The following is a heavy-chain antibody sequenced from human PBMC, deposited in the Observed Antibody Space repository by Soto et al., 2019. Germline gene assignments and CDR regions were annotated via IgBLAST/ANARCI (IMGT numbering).Heavy chain of an antibody. J-gene: IGHJ4*02. CDR3: ARVRGYNWNYVPPTFDY. V-gene: IGHV1-18*01. CDR1: GYTFTSYG. D-gene: IGHD1-7*01. CDR2: ISAYNGKT. Sequence: ASVKVSCKASGYTFTSYGISWVRQAPGQGLEWKGWISAYNGKTKYAQKNQGRVTMTTDTSTSTAYMELRSLRSDDTAVYYCARVRGYNWNYVPPTFDYWGQGTLVTVSS.